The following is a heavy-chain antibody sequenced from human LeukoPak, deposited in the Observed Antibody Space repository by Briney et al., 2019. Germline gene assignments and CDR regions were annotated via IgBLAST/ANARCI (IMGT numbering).Heavy chain of an antibody. CDR3: AKHFYDTTNKEASAFDI. Sequence: GGSLRLSCAASGFTFSSYGLSWVRQAPGKGLEWVSSLNGGGGKSNYADSVKGRLTISRDNSKNTLYLQMNSLRAEDAALYYCAKHFYDTTNKEASAFDIWGQGTMVTVSS. D-gene: IGHD3-22*01. CDR2: LNGGGGKS. V-gene: IGHV3-23*01. J-gene: IGHJ3*02. CDR1: GFTFSSYG.